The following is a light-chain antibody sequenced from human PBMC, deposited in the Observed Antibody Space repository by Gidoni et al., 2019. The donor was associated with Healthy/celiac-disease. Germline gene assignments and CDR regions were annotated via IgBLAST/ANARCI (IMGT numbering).Light chain of an antibody. Sequence: QSALTQPASASASPGQSITISCTGTSSDVGGYNYVSWYQQPPGKATKLMIYEVSNRPSGVSNRFSGSKSGNTASLTIAGLQAEDEADYYCSSYTSSSTVVFGGGTKLTVL. CDR1: SSDVGGYNY. CDR2: EVS. V-gene: IGLV2-14*01. CDR3: SSYTSSSTVV. J-gene: IGLJ2*01.